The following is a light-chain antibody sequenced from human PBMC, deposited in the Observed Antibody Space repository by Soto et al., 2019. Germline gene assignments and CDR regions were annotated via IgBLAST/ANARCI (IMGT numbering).Light chain of an antibody. CDR2: DAS. J-gene: IGKJ4*01. V-gene: IGKV1-5*01. CDR3: QQYKSYPLP. CDR1: QSISSW. Sequence: DIQMTQSPSTLSASVGDRVTITCRASQSISSWLAWYQQKPGKAPQLLIYDASSLESGVPSRFSGSGSGTEFTLPISSLQPDDVATYYCQQYKSYPLPFGGGTKVEIK.